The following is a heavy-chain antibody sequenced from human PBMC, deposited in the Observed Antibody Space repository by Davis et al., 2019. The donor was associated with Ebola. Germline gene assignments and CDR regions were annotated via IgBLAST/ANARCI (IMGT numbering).Heavy chain of an antibody. Sequence: PGGSLRLSCAASGFTFDDYAMHWVRQAPGKGLEWVSGISWNSGSIGYADSVKGRFTISRDNAKNSLYLQMNSLRAEDTALYYCAKDTGPMYGYFDLWGRGTLVTVSS. V-gene: IGHV3-9*01. D-gene: IGHD2-2*01. CDR2: ISWNSGSI. J-gene: IGHJ2*01. CDR3: AKDTGPMYGYFDL. CDR1: GFTFDDYA.